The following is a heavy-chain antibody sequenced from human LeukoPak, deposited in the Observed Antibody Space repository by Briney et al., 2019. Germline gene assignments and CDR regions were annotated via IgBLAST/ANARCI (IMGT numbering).Heavy chain of an antibody. CDR3: AKDTEPWIQAYYFDY. D-gene: IGHD5-18*01. CDR2: IWYDGSNK. CDR1: GFTFSSYG. V-gene: IGHV3-33*06. Sequence: GGSLRLSCAASGFTFSSYGMHWVRQAPGKGLEWVAVIWYDGSNKYYADSVKGRFTISRDNSKNTLYLQMNSLRGEDTAVYYCAKDTEPWIQAYYFDYWGQGTLVTVSS. J-gene: IGHJ4*02.